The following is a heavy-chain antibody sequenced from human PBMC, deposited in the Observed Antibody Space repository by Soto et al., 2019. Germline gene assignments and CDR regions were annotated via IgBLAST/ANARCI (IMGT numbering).Heavy chain of an antibody. Sequence: EVQLLESGGGLVQPGGSLRLSCAASGFTFSSYAMSWVRQAPGKGLEWVSAVSGSGGSTYYADSVKGRFTISRDISKNTLYLQMNSLRAEDTAVYYCAKVDLVWELPRYYYYYYGMDVWGQGTTVTV. J-gene: IGHJ6*02. D-gene: IGHD1-26*01. CDR2: VSGSGGST. V-gene: IGHV3-23*01. CDR1: GFTFSSYA. CDR3: AKVDLVWELPRYYYYYYGMDV.